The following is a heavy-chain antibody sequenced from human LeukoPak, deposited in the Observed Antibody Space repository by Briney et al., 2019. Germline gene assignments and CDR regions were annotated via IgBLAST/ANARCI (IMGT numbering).Heavy chain of an antibody. CDR1: GFTFSSYW. D-gene: IGHD1-26*01. Sequence: PGGSLRLSCAASGFTFSSYWMHWVRQAPGKGLVWVSRINSDGSSTSYADSVKGRFTISRDNAKNTLYLQMNSLRADDTAVYYCALSSTIVGATFSNYWGQGTLVTVSS. V-gene: IGHV3-74*01. J-gene: IGHJ4*02. CDR2: INSDGSST. CDR3: ALSSTIVGATFSNY.